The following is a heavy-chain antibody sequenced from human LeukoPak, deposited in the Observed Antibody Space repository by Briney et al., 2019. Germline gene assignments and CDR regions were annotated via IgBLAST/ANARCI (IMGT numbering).Heavy chain of an antibody. D-gene: IGHD5-18*01. CDR1: GFTFSSYA. J-gene: IGHJ4*02. V-gene: IGHV3-23*01. CDR3: AKDLRGYSYGYGY. Sequence: GGSLRLSCAASGFTFSSYAMSWVRQAPGKGLEWVSAISGSGGSSYYADSVKGRFTISRDNSKNTLYLQMNSLRAEDTAVYYCAKDLRGYSYGYGYWGQGTLVTVSS. CDR2: ISGSGGSS.